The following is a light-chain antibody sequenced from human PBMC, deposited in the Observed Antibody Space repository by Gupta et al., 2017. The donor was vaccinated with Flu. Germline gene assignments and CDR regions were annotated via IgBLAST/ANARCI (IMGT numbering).Light chain of an antibody. V-gene: IGKV2D-29*01. CDR2: EVS. J-gene: IGKJ4*01. Sequence: LQKAGQAPQLLIYEVSNRCSGVPDRFSRSGSGTDFTLKISRVEAEDVGVYYCRQTRQFPLTFGGGTKVEIK. CDR3: RQTRQFPLT.